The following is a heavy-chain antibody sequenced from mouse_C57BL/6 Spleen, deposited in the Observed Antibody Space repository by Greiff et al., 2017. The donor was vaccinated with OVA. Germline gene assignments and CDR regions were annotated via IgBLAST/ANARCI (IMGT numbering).Heavy chain of an antibody. D-gene: IGHD1-1*01. J-gene: IGHJ2*01. CDR1: GYTFTSYW. CDR2: IDPSDSYT. Sequence: QVQLQQPGAELVRPGTSVKLSCKASGYTFTSYWMHWVKQRPGQGLEWIGVIDPSDSYTNYNQKFKGKATLTVDTSSSTAYMQLSSLTSEDSAVYYCARGTTVVRAPFDYWGQGTTRTVSS. V-gene: IGHV1-59*01. CDR3: ARGTTVVRAPFDY.